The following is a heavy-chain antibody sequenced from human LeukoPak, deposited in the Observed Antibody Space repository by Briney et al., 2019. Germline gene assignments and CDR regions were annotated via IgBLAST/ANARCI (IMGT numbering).Heavy chain of an antibody. V-gene: IGHV3-23*01. D-gene: IGHD2-15*01. Sequence: GGSLRLSCAASGFTLSSYAMSGVRQAPRRGREWVSAMSDTGNTYHADSVTGRFTISRDSSQNTLVLQMNRLRPEGTAVYFCANDPSATCRGAVCYSFDYWGLGTLVTVSS. CDR1: GFTLSSYA. J-gene: IGHJ4*02. CDR3: ANDPSATCRGAVCYSFDY. CDR2: MSDTGNT.